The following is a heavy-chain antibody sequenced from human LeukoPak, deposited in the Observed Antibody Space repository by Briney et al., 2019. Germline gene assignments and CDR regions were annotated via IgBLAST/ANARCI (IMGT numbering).Heavy chain of an antibody. Sequence: ASVKVSCKASGYTFASYDISWVRQAPGQGLEWMGWISAYNGNTNYAQKLQGRVTMTTDTSTSTAYMELRSLRSDDTAVYYCASVSYYYYMDVWGKGTTVTVSS. J-gene: IGHJ6*03. V-gene: IGHV1-18*01. D-gene: IGHD5/OR15-5a*01. CDR1: GYTFASYD. CDR3: ASVSYYYYMDV. CDR2: ISAYNGNT.